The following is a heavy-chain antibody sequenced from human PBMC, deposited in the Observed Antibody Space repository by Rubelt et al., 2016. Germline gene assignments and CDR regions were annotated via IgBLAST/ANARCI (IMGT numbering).Heavy chain of an antibody. CDR3: AIPSSSWDGFDY. D-gene: IGHD6-13*01. J-gene: IGHJ4*02. V-gene: IGHV1-18*01. Sequence: QVQLVQSGAEVKKPGASVKVSCKASGYTFTSYGISWVRQAPGQGLEWMGWISAYNGNTNYAQKRQGRLTMTTDASTSTAYMQLRSLRSDDTAVYYCAIPSSSWDGFDYWGQGTLVTVSS. CDR1: GYTFTSYG. CDR2: ISAYNGNT.